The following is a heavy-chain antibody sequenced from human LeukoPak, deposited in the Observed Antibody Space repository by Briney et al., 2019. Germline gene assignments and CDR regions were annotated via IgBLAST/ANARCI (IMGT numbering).Heavy chain of an antibody. CDR3: GLRVSLHQFDY. D-gene: IGHD3-10*01. J-gene: IGHJ4*02. Sequence: GESLKISCKGSGYRFTSYWIGWVRQMPGKGLEWMGIIYPGDSDTRYSPSFQGQVTISADKSISTAYLQWSSLKASDTAMYYCGLRVSLHQFDYWGQGTLVTVSS. V-gene: IGHV5-51*01. CDR1: GYRFTSYW. CDR2: IYPGDSDT.